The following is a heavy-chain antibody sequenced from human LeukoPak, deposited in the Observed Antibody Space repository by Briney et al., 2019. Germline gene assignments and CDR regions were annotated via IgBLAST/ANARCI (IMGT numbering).Heavy chain of an antibody. D-gene: IGHD3-10*01. CDR1: GSSISSYY. V-gene: IGHV4-59*08. J-gene: IGHJ6*02. CDR2: IYYSGST. Sequence: SETLSLTCTVSGSSISSYYWSWIRQPPGKGLEWIGYIYYSGSTNYNPSLKSRVTISVDTSKNQFSLKLSSVTAADTAVYYCAKHMDYYYYGMDVWGQGTTVTVSS. CDR3: AKHMDYYYYGMDV.